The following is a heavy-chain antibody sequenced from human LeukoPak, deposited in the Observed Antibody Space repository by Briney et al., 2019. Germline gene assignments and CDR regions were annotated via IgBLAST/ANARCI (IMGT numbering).Heavy chain of an antibody. CDR1: GGTFISYV. J-gene: IGHJ4*02. D-gene: IGHD1-26*01. CDR2: AIPFLGTA. CDR3: AILGTVPY. Sequence: SVKVSCKASGGTFISYVISWVRQAPGQGLGWMGGAIPFLGTANYAQRFQDRITITAEKSTTTTYMELRSLRSDDTAIYYCAILGTVPYWGQGTQITVSS. V-gene: IGHV1-69*10.